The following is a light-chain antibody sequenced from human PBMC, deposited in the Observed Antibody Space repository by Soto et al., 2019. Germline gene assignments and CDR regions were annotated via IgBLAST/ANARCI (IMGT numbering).Light chain of an antibody. J-gene: IGKJ3*01. CDR2: AAS. CDR3: LQHNDYPPA. V-gene: IGKV1-17*01. Sequence: DIQMTQSPSSLSASVGDRVTITCRASQGIRNDLAWYQQKPGKAPKRLIYAASSLHSGVPSRFSGSAPGTEFTLTISSLKPEDFATYYCLQHNDYPPAFGPGTKVDIK. CDR1: QGIRND.